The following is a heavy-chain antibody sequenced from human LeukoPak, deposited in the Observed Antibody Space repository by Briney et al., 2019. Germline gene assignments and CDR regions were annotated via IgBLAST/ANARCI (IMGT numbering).Heavy chain of an antibody. D-gene: IGHD4-17*01. V-gene: IGHV4-59*08. Sequence: NTSETLSLTCTVSGGSISSYYWSWIRQPPGKGLEWIGYIYYSGSTNYNPSLKSRVTISVDTSKNQFSLKLSSVTAADTAVYYCARHRPTVTDYWYFDLWGRGTLVTVSS. CDR2: IYYSGST. CDR1: GGSISSYY. J-gene: IGHJ2*01. CDR3: ARHRPTVTDYWYFDL.